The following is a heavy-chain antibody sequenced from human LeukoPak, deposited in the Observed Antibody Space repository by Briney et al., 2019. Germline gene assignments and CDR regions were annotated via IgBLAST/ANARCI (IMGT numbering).Heavy chain of an antibody. D-gene: IGHD3-3*01. CDR3: ARDGSAIFGVGHDY. Sequence: GGSLRLSCTGSGFSFSNAWMTWVRQAPGKGLEWVADIKEDGSVKNYVEYVKGRFTISRDNAKNSLHLQMNSLRAEDTAVYYCARDGSAIFGVGHDYWGQGTLVTVSS. V-gene: IGHV3-7*01. J-gene: IGHJ4*02. CDR2: IKEDGSVK. CDR1: GFSFSNAW.